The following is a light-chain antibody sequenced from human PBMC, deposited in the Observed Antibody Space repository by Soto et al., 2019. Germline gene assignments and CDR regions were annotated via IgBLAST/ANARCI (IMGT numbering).Light chain of an antibody. J-gene: IGLJ3*02. CDR3: ATWDGSLSVWV. V-gene: IGLV1-51*01. CDR1: SSNIGNNY. CDR2: IND. Sequence: QSVLTQPPSVSAAPGQKVTVSCSGSSSNIGNNYVFWYQQLPGTAPKLLIYINDKRPSGIPDRFSGSKSGTSATLGITGLRTGDEADYYCATWDGSLSVWVFGGGTKVTVL.